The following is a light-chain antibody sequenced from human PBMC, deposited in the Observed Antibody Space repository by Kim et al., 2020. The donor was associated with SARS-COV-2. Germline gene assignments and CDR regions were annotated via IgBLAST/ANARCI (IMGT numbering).Light chain of an antibody. CDR1: RSIDNY. CDR2: GAS. J-gene: IGKJ2*01. V-gene: IGKV1-27*01. CDR3: QKYDSSPYT. Sequence: IQMTQSPSSPSASVGDSVTITCRASRSIDNYLAWYQEKPGKVPKLLIFGASTLQPGVPSRFSGTGSETDFTLTINPLQPEDVATYYWQKYDSSPYTFGQGTKLAI.